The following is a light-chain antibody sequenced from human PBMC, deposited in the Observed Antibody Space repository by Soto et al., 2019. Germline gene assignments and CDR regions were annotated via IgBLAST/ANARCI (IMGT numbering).Light chain of an antibody. CDR1: SGHRHYA. J-gene: IGLJ3*02. Sequence: QPVLTQSSSASASLGASVKLTCTLSSGHRHYAFAGLQQQPQRGPRFLMKINSDGSLNKGDGIPDRFSGSSSGAERYLTVSSLQSEDEADYYCQTWDAGIRVFGGGTKLTVL. V-gene: IGLV4-69*02. CDR2: INSDGSL. CDR3: QTWDAGIRV.